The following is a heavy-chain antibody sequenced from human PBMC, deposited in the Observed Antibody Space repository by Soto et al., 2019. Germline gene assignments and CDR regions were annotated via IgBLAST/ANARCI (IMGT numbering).Heavy chain of an antibody. CDR2: MNPNSGNT. Sequence: ASVKVSCKASGYTFTSYDINWVRQATGQGLEWMGWMNPNSGNTGYAQKFQGRVTMTRNTSISTAYMELSSLRSEDTAVYYCARAASISWQNYYCAMDVWGPGTTVTVSS. D-gene: IGHD6-13*01. V-gene: IGHV1-8*01. CDR1: GYTFTSYD. J-gene: IGHJ6*02. CDR3: ARAASISWQNYYCAMDV.